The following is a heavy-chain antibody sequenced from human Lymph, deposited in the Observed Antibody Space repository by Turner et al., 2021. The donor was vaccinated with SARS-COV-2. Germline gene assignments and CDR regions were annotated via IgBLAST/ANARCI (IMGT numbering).Heavy chain of an antibody. J-gene: IGHJ6*02. D-gene: IGHD3-10*01. CDR2: ISYDGNNQ. Sequence: QVQLVESGGGVVPPVRSLRLSSAASPFPFRGYGMHWVRQAPGKGLEWVAVISYDGNNQHGADPVKGRFTISRDNSKNTLYLQMNRLRPDDTAVYYCAKDLSAGDYYSCYGMGVWGQGTTVTVSS. CDR1: PFPFRGYG. CDR3: AKDLSAGDYYSCYGMGV. V-gene: IGHV3-30*18.